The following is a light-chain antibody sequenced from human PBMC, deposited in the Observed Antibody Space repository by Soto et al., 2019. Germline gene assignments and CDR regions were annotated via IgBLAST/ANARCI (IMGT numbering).Light chain of an antibody. CDR1: QGISYP. J-gene: IGKJ3*01. CDR3: QQYVS. V-gene: IGKV1-33*01. Sequence: DIQMTQPPSSLSASVGDRVIITCQASQGISYPLNWYQQRPGKAPKLLINDVSNLETGVPSRFSGSGSGTDFTLTINSLQPEDIATYYCQQYVSFGPGTKVDIK. CDR2: DVS.